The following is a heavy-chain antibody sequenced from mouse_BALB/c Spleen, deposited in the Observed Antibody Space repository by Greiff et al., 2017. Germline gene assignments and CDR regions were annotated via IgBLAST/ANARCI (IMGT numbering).Heavy chain of an antibody. Sequence: VQLQQPGSELVRPGASVKLSCKASGYTFTSYWMHWVKQRPGQGLEWIGAIDTSDSYTSYNQKFKGKATLTVDESSSTAYMQLSSLTSEDSAVYYCARGGYWAMDYWGQGTSVTVSS. CDR3: ARGGYWAMDY. D-gene: IGHD1-1*02. CDR1: GYTFTSYW. V-gene: IGHV1-69*02. J-gene: IGHJ4*01. CDR2: IDTSDSYT.